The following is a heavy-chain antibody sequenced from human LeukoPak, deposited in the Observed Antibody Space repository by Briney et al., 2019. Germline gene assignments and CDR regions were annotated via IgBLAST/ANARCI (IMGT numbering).Heavy chain of an antibody. V-gene: IGHV4-4*07. CDR2: IYTSGST. D-gene: IGHD3-10*01. CDR1: GGSISSYY. J-gene: IGHJ4*02. CDR3: ASAPMVRGVTRFDY. Sequence: PSETLSLTCTVSGGSISSYYWSWIRQPAGKGLEWIGRIYTSGSTNYNPSLKSRVTMSVDTSKNQFSLKLSSVTAADTAVYYCASAPMVRGVTRFDYWGQGTLVTVSS.